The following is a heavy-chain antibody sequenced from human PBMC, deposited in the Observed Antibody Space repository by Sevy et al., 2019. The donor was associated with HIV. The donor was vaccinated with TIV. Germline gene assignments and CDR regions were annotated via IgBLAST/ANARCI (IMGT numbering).Heavy chain of an antibody. CDR3: AREGCTKPHDY. CDR2: LSFGCGEI. Sequence: GGYLRLSCAASGFTFSKYSMSWVRQPPGKGLERVSTLSFGCGEIKYADSVKGRFTISRYNSKSSEYLQMNNLRPEDTAVYYCAREGCTKPHDYWGQGTLVTVSS. V-gene: IGHV3-23*01. CDR1: GFTFSKYS. D-gene: IGHD2-8*01. J-gene: IGHJ4*02.